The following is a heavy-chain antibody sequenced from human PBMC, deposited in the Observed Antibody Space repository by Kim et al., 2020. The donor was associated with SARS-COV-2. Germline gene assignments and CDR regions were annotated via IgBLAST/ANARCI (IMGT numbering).Heavy chain of an antibody. J-gene: IGHJ4*02. Sequence: NFQGRVTITADESTSTAYMELSSLRSEDTAVYYCARTDYYDSSGYYSDYWGQGTLVTVSS. CDR3: ARTDYYDSSGYYSDY. D-gene: IGHD3-22*01. V-gene: IGHV1-69*01.